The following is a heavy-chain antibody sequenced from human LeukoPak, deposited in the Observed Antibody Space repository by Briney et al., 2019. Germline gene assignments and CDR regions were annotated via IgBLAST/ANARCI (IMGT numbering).Heavy chain of an antibody. CDR1: GYTFTGYY. D-gene: IGHD3-16*01. CDR2: INPNSGGT. V-gene: IGHV1-2*06. CDR3: ARARGYGIHYFDY. J-gene: IGHJ4*02. Sequence: GASVKVSCKASGYTFTGYYMHWVRQAPGQGLEWMGRINPNSGGTNYAQKFQGRVTMTRDTSISTAYMELSRLRSDGTAVYYCARARGYGIHYFDYWGQGTLVTVSS.